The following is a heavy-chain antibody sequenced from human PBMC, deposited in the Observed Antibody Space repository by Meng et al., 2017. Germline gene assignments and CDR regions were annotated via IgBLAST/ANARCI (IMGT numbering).Heavy chain of an antibody. CDR3: ARGQYSMAFDY. V-gene: IGHV1-69*05. J-gene: IGHJ4*02. Sequence: SVKVSCKASGYTFTSYAISWVRQAPGQGLEWMGGIIPIFGTANYAQKFQGRVTITTDESTSTAYMELSSLRSEDTAVYYCARGQYSMAFDYWGQGTLVTVSS. D-gene: IGHD6-13*01. CDR1: GYTFTSYA. CDR2: IIPIFGTA.